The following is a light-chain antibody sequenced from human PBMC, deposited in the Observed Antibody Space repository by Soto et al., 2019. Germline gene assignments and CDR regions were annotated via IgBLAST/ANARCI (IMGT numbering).Light chain of an antibody. CDR2: EVT. Sequence: QAVLTQPPSASGSPGQSVTISCTGTSSDVGGYNYVSWYQQHPGKAPKLMIYEVTKRPSGVPDRFSGSKSGNTASLTVSGVQAEDEAEYYCSSYAGSNNGVFGGGTKLTVL. CDR1: SSDVGGYNY. V-gene: IGLV2-8*01. CDR3: SSYAGSNNGV. J-gene: IGLJ3*02.